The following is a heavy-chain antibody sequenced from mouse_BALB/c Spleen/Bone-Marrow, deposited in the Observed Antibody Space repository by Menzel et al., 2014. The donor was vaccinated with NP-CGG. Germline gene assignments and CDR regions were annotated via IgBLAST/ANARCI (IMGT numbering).Heavy chain of an antibody. V-gene: IGHV5-6*02. J-gene: IGHJ2*01. CDR1: GFTFSSYG. Sequence: DVKLVESGGDLVKPGGSLKLSCAASGFTFSSYGMSWVRQTPDKRLEWVATISSGGSYAYYPDSVKGRFTISRDNAKNTLYLQMSSLKSEDTAMYYCARQTCYDCDGYCDYWGQGTPLTVSS. CDR3: ARQTCYDCDGYCDY. CDR2: ISSGGSYA. D-gene: IGHD2-4*01.